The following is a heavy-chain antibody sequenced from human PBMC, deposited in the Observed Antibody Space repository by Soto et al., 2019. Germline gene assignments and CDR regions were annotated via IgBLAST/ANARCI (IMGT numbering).Heavy chain of an antibody. CDR2: IWYDGSNK. Sequence: QVQLEESGGGVVQPWRSLRLSCATSGFTFSSYAMHWVRQAPGKGLEWVAAIWYDGSNKYYADSVKGRFTISKDNFENTLYLQMTSLRAEETAVYYCAREKDCTSASCYRGRFEYWGQGALVTVSS. J-gene: IGHJ4*02. D-gene: IGHD2-2*01. V-gene: IGHV3-33*01. CDR1: GFTFSSYA. CDR3: AREKDCTSASCYRGRFEY.